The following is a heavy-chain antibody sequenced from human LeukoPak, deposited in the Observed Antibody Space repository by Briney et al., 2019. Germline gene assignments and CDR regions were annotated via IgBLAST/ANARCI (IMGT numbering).Heavy chain of an antibody. V-gene: IGHV4-4*07. CDR3: ARKYYDFWSGYYQPYYYYMDV. J-gene: IGHJ6*03. Sequence: PSETLSLTCTVSGGSISSYYWSWIRQPAGKGLEWIGRIYTSGSTNYNPSLKSRVTISVDTSKNQFSLKLSSVTAADTAVYYCARKYYDFWSGYYQPYYYYMDVWGKGTTVTVSS. D-gene: IGHD3-3*01. CDR1: GGSISSYY. CDR2: IYTSGST.